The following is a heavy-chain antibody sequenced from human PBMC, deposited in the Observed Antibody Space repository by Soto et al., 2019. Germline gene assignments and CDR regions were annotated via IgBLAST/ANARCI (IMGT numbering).Heavy chain of an antibody. V-gene: IGHV4-59*01. CDR1: GGSISNYY. D-gene: IGHD4-17*01. J-gene: IGHJ5*02. CDR2: IYYSGST. CDR3: ARLPWADYGGIFAP. Sequence: QVQLQESGPGLVKPSETLSLTCTVSGGSISNYYWSWIRHPPGKKLEWIGYIYYSGSTNYNPSLKSRVTTSVDTSKNQFSLRLYSVTTADTAMYYCARLPWADYGGIFAPWGQGTLVTVSS.